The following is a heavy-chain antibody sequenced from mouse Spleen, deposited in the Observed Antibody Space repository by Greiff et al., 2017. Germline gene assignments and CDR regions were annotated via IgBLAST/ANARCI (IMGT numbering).Heavy chain of an antibody. V-gene: IGHV3-6*02. D-gene: IGHD2-4*01. CDR2: ISYDGSN. CDR3: AREIYYDYDGYYYAMDY. J-gene: IGHJ4*01. CDR1: GYSITSGYY. Sequence: DVKLVESGPGLVKPSQSLSLTCSVTGYSITSGYYWNWIRQFPGNKLEWMGYISYDGSNNYNPSLKNRISITRDTSKNQFFLKLNSVTTEDTATYYCAREIYYDYDGYYYAMDYWGQGTSVTVSS.